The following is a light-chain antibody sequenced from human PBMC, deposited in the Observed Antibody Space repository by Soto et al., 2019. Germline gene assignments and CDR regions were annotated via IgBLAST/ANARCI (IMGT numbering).Light chain of an antibody. V-gene: IGKV3-20*01. CDR2: ATS. CDR3: QQYGSSGT. J-gene: IGKJ1*01. Sequence: EIVLTQSPGTLWLSPGETATLACRASQTVNSDYLAWFQQRPGQAPRLLIFATSRRATDIPDRFSGSGSGTDFTLTISRLEPEDFAVYYCQQYGSSGTFGQGTKV. CDR1: QTVNSDY.